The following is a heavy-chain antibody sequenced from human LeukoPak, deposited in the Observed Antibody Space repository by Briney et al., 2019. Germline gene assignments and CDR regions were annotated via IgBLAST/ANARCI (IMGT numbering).Heavy chain of an antibody. D-gene: IGHD1-26*01. V-gene: IGHV4-4*07. CDR2: IYTSGST. CDR1: GGSISSYY. Sequence: PSETLSLTCTVSGGSISSYYWSWIRQPAGKGLEWIGRIYTSGSTNYNPSLKSRVTMSVDTSKNQFSLKLSSVTAADTAVYYCARDADSGSQSRGGPGFDYWGQGTLVTVSS. CDR3: ARDADSGSQSRGGPGFDY. J-gene: IGHJ4*02.